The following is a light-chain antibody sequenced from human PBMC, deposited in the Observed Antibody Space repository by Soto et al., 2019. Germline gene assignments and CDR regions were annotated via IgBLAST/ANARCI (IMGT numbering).Light chain of an antibody. Sequence: DIHLTQSPSTLSASVGDRVTITCRASQSISSWLAWYQQKPAKAPKLLIYKASTLESGVPSRFSGSGSGTEVTRTVSSLQPYDFATNNWQQWVDYMWTFGQGTKVEIK. CDR2: KAS. CDR3: QQWVDYMWT. CDR1: QSISSW. V-gene: IGKV1-5*03. J-gene: IGKJ1*01.